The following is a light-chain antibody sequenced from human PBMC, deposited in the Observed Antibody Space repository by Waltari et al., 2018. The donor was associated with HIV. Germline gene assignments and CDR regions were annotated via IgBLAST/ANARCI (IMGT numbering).Light chain of an antibody. V-gene: IGKV2-28*01. CDR2: LGS. Sequence: DVVVTQSPRSLSVTPGEPASMSCRSSQSLLYSNGYNYLDWYLQRTGQSPQLLIYLGSKRAPGVPDRFSGSGSGTDFTLNISRVEAEDVGVYYCLQALETPGFGPGTKVDIK. CDR1: QSLLYSNGYNY. CDR3: LQALETPG. J-gene: IGKJ3*01.